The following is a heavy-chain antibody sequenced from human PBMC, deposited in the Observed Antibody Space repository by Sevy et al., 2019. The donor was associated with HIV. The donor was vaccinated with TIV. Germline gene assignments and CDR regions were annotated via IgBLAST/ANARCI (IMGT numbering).Heavy chain of an antibody. V-gene: IGHV3-33*08. J-gene: IGHJ4*02. CDR3: ARDLEFYDYGDYGPAFMPDY. CDR1: GFTFSHYA. Sequence: GGSLRLSCAASGFTFSHYAMHWVRQAPGKGLEWVAVIWFDGSNTYYADSVKGRFTISRDIAKNTLHLQMNSLRAEDTAVYYCARDLEFYDYGDYGPAFMPDYWGQGTLVTVSS. D-gene: IGHD4-17*01. CDR2: IWFDGSNT.